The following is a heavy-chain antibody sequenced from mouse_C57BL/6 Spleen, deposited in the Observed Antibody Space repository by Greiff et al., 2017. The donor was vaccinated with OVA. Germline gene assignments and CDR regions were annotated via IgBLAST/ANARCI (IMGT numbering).Heavy chain of an antibody. CDR2: INPSTGGT. CDR1: GYSFTGYY. V-gene: IGHV1-42*01. D-gene: IGHD1-1*02. CDR3: ARGWADYYAMDY. Sequence: VQLQQSGPELVKPGASVKISCKASGYSFTGYYMNWVKQSPEKSLEWIGEINPSTGGTTYNQKFKAKATLTVDKSSSTAYMQLKSLTSEDSAVYYCARGWADYYAMDYWGQGTSVTVSS. J-gene: IGHJ4*01.